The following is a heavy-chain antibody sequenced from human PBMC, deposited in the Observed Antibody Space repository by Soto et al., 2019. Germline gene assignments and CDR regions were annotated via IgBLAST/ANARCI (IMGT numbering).Heavy chain of an antibody. CDR3: AGRARPHFYYRDV. CDR1: GFTLSGYA. V-gene: IGHV3-64*01. J-gene: IGHJ6*03. Sequence: EVQLAESGGGLAQPGGSLRLSCAASGFTLSGYAMDWVRQAPGKGLEYVSGISSNGVGTYYANSVQGRFTISRDNSKKTVYLQMGSLRPEDMAVYYCAGRARPHFYYRDVWGKGTTVTVSS. D-gene: IGHD6-6*01. CDR2: ISSNGVGT.